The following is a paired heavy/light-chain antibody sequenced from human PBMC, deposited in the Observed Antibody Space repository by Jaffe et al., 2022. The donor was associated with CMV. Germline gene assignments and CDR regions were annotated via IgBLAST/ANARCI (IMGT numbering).Light chain of an antibody. CDR2: DAS. V-gene: IGKV3-11*01. J-gene: IGKJ2*01. CDR1: QSVSSY. Sequence: EIVLTQSPATLSLSPGERATLSCRASQSVSSYLAWYQQKPGQAPRLLIYDASNRATGIPARFSGSGSGTDFTLTISSLEPEDFAVYYCQQRSNWRAPFGQGTKLEIK. CDR3: QQRSNWRAP.
Heavy chain of an antibody. V-gene: IGHV4-59*08. CDR2: IYYSGST. CDR3: ARHFVTSQYYDFWSGLGYMDV. CDR1: GGSISSYY. Sequence: QVQLQESGPGLVKPSETLSLTCTVSGGSISSYYWSWIRQPPGKGLEWIGYIYYSGSTNYNPSLKSRVTISVDTSKNQFSLKLSSVTAADTAVYYCARHFVTSQYYDFWSGLGYMDVWGKGTTVTVSS. J-gene: IGHJ6*03. D-gene: IGHD3-3*01.